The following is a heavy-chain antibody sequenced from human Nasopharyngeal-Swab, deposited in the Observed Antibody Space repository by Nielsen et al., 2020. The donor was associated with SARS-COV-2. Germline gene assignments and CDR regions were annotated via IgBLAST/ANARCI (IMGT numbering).Heavy chain of an antibody. J-gene: IGHJ6*02. D-gene: IGHD5-18*01. CDR1: GFTFSSYW. CDR2: INSNGSST. CDR3: ARGSRGYSYGWGGHYYYGMDV. Sequence: GESLKISCAASGFTFSSYWMHWVRQAPGKGPVWVSCINSNGSSTSYADSVKGRFTISRDNAKKTLYLQMNSLRAEDTAVYYCARGSRGYSYGWGGHYYYGMDVWGQGTTVTVSS. V-gene: IGHV3-74*01.